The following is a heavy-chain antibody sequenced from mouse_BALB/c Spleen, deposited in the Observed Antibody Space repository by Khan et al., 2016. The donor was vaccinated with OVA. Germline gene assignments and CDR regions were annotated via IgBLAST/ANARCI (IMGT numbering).Heavy chain of an antibody. V-gene: IGHV9-3-1*01. Sequence: QIQLVQSGPELKKPGETVKISCMASGYTFTNYGMDWVKQAPGKGLKWMGWINTYTGEPTYADDFKGRFAFSLETSASTAYLQINNLKNEDTATYCCARREYDMAFAYWGQGTLVTVSA. CDR3: ARREYDMAFAY. CDR1: GYTFTNYG. D-gene: IGHD1-1*02. CDR2: INTYTGEP. J-gene: IGHJ3*01.